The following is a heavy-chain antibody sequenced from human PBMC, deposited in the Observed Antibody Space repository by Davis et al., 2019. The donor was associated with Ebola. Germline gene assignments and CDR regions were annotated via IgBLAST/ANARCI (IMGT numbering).Heavy chain of an antibody. Sequence: GGSLRLSCAASGFSFSNCAMSWVRQVPGKGLEWVSVLYSGGGTFYADSVKGRFTISRDDSKNTLYLQMNSLRAEDTAVYYCARGYQGYWGQGTLVTVSS. D-gene: IGHD2-15*01. CDR2: LYSGGGT. V-gene: IGHV3-66*01. CDR1: GFSFSNCA. J-gene: IGHJ4*02. CDR3: ARGYQGY.